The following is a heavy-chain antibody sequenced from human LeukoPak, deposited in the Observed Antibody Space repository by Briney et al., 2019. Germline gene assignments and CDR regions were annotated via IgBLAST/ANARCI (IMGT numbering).Heavy chain of an antibody. CDR1: GFTFSSYW. Sequence: GGSLRLSCAASGFTFSSYWMSWVRQAPGKGLEWVANIKQDGSEKYYVDSVKGRFTISRDNAKNSLYLQMNSLRAEDTAVYYCARDPGGEVVPAAAPDYWGQGTLVTVSS. V-gene: IGHV3-7*01. CDR2: IKQDGSEK. CDR3: ARDPGGEVVPAAAPDY. J-gene: IGHJ4*02. D-gene: IGHD2-2*01.